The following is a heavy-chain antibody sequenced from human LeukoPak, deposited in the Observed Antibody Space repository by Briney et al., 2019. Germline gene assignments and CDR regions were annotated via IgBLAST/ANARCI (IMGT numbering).Heavy chain of an antibody. J-gene: IGHJ5*02. CDR1: GGSISSGGYY. CDR3: ARESRLGELSPRFDP. CDR2: IYYSGST. Sequence: SQTLSLTCTVSGGSISSGGYYWSWIRQPPGKGLEWIGYIYYSGSTYYNPSLKSRVTISVDTSKNQFSLKLSSVTAADTAVYYCARESRLGELSPRFDPWGQGTLVTVSS. D-gene: IGHD3-16*02. V-gene: IGHV4-30-4*01.